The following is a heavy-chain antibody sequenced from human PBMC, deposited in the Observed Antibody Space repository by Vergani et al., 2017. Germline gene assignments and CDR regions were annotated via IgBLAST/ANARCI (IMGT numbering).Heavy chain of an antibody. Sequence: QVQLQESGPGLVKPSQTLSLTCTVSGGSISSYYWSWIRQPPGKGLEWIGYIYYSGSTNYNPSRKSRVTISVDTSKNQFSLKLSSVTAADTAVYYCARAVEMATVFDYWGQGTLVTVSS. D-gene: IGHD5-24*01. CDR2: IYYSGST. V-gene: IGHV4-59*01. CDR3: ARAVEMATVFDY. CDR1: GGSISSYY. J-gene: IGHJ4*02.